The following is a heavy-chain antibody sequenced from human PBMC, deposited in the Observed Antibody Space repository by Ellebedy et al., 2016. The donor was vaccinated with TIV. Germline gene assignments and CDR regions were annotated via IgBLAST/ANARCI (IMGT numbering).Heavy chain of an antibody. CDR1: GGSFSGYY. V-gene: IGHV4-34*01. CDR2: INHSGST. J-gene: IGHJ4*02. D-gene: IGHD3-10*01. CDR3: ARFGSY. Sequence: SETLSLXXAVYGGSFSGYYWSWIRQPPGKGLEWIGEINHSGSTNYNLSLKSRVTKSVDTSKNQFSLKLSSVTAADTAVYYCARFGSYWGQGTLVTVSS.